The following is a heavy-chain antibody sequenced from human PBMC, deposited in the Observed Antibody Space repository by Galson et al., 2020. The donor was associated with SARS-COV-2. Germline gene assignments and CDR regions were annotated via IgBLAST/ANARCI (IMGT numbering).Heavy chain of an antibody. CDR3: ARGSSLGATNYFDY. CDR2: ISSSSSTI. Sequence: GSLRLSCAASGFTFSSYSMNWVRQAPGKGLEWVSYISSSSSTIYYADSVKGRFTISRDNAKNSLYLQMNSLRDEDTAVYYCARGSSLGATNYFDYWGQGTLVTVSS. CDR1: GFTFSSYS. J-gene: IGHJ4*02. V-gene: IGHV3-48*02. D-gene: IGHD1-26*01.